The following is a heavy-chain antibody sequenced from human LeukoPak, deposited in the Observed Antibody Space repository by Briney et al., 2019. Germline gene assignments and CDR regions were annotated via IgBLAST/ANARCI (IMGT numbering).Heavy chain of an antibody. CDR1: GGSISSYY. V-gene: IGHV4-4*07. CDR3: ARGVYYYDSRLADYYYYGMDV. Sequence: PSETLSLTCTVSGGSISSYYWSWIRQPAGKGLEWIGRIYTSGSTNYNPSLKSRVTMSVDTSKNQFSLKLSSVTAADTAVYYCARGVYYYDSRLADYYYYGMDVWGQGTTVTVSS. D-gene: IGHD3-22*01. J-gene: IGHJ6*02. CDR2: IYTSGST.